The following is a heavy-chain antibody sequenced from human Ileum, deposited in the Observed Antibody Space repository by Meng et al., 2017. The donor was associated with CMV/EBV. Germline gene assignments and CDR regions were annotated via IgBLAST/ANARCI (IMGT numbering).Heavy chain of an antibody. CDR3: AKSTYPAY. CDR1: GFTFSAFA. V-gene: IGHV3-23*01. CDR2: YYGGAT. J-gene: IGHJ1*01. Sequence: GGSLRLSCAASGFTFSAFAMGWVRQAPGKGLEWVSSVYYGGATYYADSVKGRFTISRDNSKNTLYLQMNSLRAEDTAVYYCAKSTYPAYWGQGTLVTVSS.